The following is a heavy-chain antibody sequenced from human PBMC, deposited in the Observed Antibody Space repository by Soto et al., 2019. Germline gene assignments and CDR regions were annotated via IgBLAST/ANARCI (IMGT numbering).Heavy chain of an antibody. D-gene: IGHD1-7*01. Sequence: EVRLLESGGGLVKPGGSLRLSCATSGLTFSNYAMSWVRQAPGGGLEWVSSMGGSSSTTYYADSVRGRFTISRDRSKNTLYLQMSSLRAEDTALYYCAKNQERELPRVIDFWGQGTLVTVSS. CDR3: AKNQERELPRVIDF. CDR2: MGGSSSTT. CDR1: GLTFSNYA. V-gene: IGHV3-23*01. J-gene: IGHJ4*02.